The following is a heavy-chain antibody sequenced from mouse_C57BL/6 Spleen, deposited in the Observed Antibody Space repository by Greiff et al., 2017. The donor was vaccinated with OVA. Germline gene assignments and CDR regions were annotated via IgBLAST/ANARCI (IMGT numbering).Heavy chain of an antibody. CDR2: IDPENGDT. D-gene: IGHD1-1*01. V-gene: IGHV14-4*01. CDR1: GFNIKDDY. CDR3: TKGLRVYFDY. Sequence: VQLQQSGAELVRPGASVKLSCTASGFNIKDDYMHWVKQRPEQGLEWIGWIDPENGDTEYASKFQGKATITADTPSHTAYLQLSSLTSEDTAVYYCTKGLRVYFDYWGQGTTLTVSS. J-gene: IGHJ2*01.